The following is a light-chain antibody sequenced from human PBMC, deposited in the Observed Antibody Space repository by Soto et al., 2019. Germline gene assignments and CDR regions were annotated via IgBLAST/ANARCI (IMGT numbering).Light chain of an antibody. V-gene: IGLV2-14*01. CDR3: SSYTSSDTLGV. Sequence: QSALTQPASVSGSPGQSITISCTGTSSDIGTYNYGSWYQHHPGKAPKLLIYEVSNRPSGVSNRFSGYKSGNTASLTISGLQAEDEADYYCSSYTSSDTLGVFGGGTKLTVL. J-gene: IGLJ3*02. CDR1: SSDIGTYNY. CDR2: EVS.